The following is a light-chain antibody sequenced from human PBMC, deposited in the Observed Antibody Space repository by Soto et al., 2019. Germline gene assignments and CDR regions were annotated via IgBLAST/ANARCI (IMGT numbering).Light chain of an antibody. V-gene: IGKV1-5*03. CDR2: KAS. J-gene: IGKJ4*01. CDR1: QTISSW. Sequence: DIQMTQSPSTLSGSVGDRVTITCRASQTISSWLAWYQQKPGKAPKLLIYKASTLKSGVPSRFSGSGSGTEFTLTISSLQPDDFAVYYCQQYNNWPPVTFGGGIKVDIK. CDR3: QQYNNWPPVT.